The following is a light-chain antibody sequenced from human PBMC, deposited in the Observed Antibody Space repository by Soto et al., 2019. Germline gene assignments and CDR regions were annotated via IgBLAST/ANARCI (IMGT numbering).Light chain of an antibody. V-gene: IGKV3-15*01. CDR1: QSINSN. J-gene: IGKJ4*01. CDR2: RAS. CDR3: QQYNNWPRAT. Sequence: VTTQSPATLSVSLGERATLSCRASQSINSNLAWYQQKPGQAPRLLMFRASIRVAGFPARFSGSGSGTEFNITISSLXSDDSAVYFCQQYNNWPRATFGGGTKVDTK.